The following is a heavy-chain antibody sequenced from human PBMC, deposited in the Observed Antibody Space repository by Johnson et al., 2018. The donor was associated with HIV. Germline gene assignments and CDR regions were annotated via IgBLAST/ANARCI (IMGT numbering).Heavy chain of an antibody. D-gene: IGHD2-8*01. J-gene: IGHJ3*02. V-gene: IGHV3-30*04. CDR2: ISYDGSKK. Sequence: QEQLVESGGGVVQPGGSLRLSCAASGFSLNSYDMHWVRQAPGKGLEWGTMISYDGSKKYYADSVKGRLTISRDNSKNRLYLQMNSLRVEDTAVYYCAREGKVSYGGAFDIWGQGTMVTVSS. CDR3: AREGKVSYGGAFDI. CDR1: GFSLNSYD.